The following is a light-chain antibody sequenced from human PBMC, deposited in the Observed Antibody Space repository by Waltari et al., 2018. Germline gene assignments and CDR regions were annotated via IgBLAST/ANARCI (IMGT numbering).Light chain of an antibody. V-gene: IGLV1-40*01. CDR1: SSNIGAGND. J-gene: IGLJ2*01. CDR2: GTT. CDR3: QSFDSNLNGGVL. Sequence: QSVPTQPPSVSGAPGQRVTISCTGSSSNIGAGNDVHWYQHLPGTAPKPLIYGTTDRPSGVPDRFSGSKSGTSASLAITGLRAEDEGDYYCQSFDSNLNGGVLFGGGTKLTVL.